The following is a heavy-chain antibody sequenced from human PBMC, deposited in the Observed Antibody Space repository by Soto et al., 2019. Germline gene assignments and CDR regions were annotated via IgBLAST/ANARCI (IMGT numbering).Heavy chain of an antibody. CDR1: GFTVSSNY. D-gene: IGHD6-6*01. CDR3: ARASGSSDYYYYGMDV. CDR2: IYSGGST. J-gene: IGHJ6*02. Sequence: QPGGSLRLSCAASGFTVSSNYMSWVRQAPGKGLEWVSVIYSGGSTYYADSVKGRFTISRDNSKNTLYLQMNSLRAEDTAVYYCARASGSSDYYYYGMDVWGQGTTVTVSS. V-gene: IGHV3-53*01.